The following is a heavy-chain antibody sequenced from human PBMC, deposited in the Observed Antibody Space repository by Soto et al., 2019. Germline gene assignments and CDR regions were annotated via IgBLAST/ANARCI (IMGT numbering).Heavy chain of an antibody. V-gene: IGHV1-3*01. Sequence: QVQLVQPGAEVKKPGASVKVSCKASGYTFTSYAMHWVRQAPGQRLEWMGWINAGNGNTKYSQKFQGRVTITRDTSASTAYMELSGLRSEDTAVYYCARDLGVGAASDYWGQGTLVTVSS. CDR3: ARDLGVGAASDY. D-gene: IGHD1-26*01. J-gene: IGHJ4*02. CDR2: INAGNGNT. CDR1: GYTFTSYA.